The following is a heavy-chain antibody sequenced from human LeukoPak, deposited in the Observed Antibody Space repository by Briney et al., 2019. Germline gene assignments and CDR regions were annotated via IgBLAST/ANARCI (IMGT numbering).Heavy chain of an antibody. Sequence: SETLSLTCAVYGGSFSGYYWSWIRQPPGKGLEWIGEINHSGSTNYNPSLKSRVTISVDTSKNQFSLKLSSVTAADTAVYYCARDVVPAANGGNWFDPWGQGTLVTVSS. D-gene: IGHD2-2*01. CDR2: INHSGST. J-gene: IGHJ5*02. CDR3: ARDVVPAANGGNWFDP. CDR1: GGSFSGYY. V-gene: IGHV4-34*01.